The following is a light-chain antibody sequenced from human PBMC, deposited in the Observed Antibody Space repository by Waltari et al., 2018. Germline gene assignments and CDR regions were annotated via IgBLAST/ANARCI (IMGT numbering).Light chain of an antibody. CDR3: CSFTSSSTYV. J-gene: IGLJ1*01. Sequence: QSALTQPASVSASPGQSITVSCSGSISDIGLFKVVPSFQQYPGKPPRLIIYEVNQRPPGIPDRFSATKAGNVASLTISGLQADDEADYYCCSFTSSSTYVFGSGTTVTVL. V-gene: IGLV2-23*02. CDR2: EVN. CDR1: ISDIGLFKV.